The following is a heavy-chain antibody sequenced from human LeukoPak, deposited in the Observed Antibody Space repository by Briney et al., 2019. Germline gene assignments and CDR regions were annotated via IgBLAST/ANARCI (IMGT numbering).Heavy chain of an antibody. J-gene: IGHJ3*02. D-gene: IGHD6-19*01. CDR3: ASFFLIGSGWTNAFDI. CDR1: GFTFSDYY. V-gene: IGHV3-11*01. CDR2: ISSSGSTI. Sequence: GGSLRLSCAASGFTFSDYYMSWIRQAPGKGLEWVSYISSSGSTIYYADSVKGRFTISRDNAKNSLYLQMNSLRSDDTAVYYCASFFLIGSGWTNAFDIWGQGTMVTVSS.